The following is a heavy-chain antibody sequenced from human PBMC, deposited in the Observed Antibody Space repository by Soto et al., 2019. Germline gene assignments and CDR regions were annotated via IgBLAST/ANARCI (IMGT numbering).Heavy chain of an antibody. J-gene: IGHJ4*02. CDR1: GYTFTSYA. CDR2: INAGNGNT. CDR3: ARELSSSSSWYYFDY. V-gene: IGHV1-3*01. Sequence: ASVKVSCKASGYTFTSYAMHWVRQAPGQRLEWMGWINAGNGNTKYSQKFQGRVTITRDTSASTAYMELSSLRSEDTAVYYCARELSSSSSWYYFDYWGQGTLVTVSS. D-gene: IGHD6-13*01.